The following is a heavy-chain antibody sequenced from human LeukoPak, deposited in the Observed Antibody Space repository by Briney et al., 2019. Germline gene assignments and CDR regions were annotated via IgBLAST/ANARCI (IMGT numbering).Heavy chain of an antibody. CDR2: IYYSGST. V-gene: IGHV4-59*08. Sequence: PSETLSLTCTVSGGSISSYYWSWIRQPPGKGLEWIGYIYYSGSTNYNPSLTSRVTISVDTSKNQFSLKLSSVTAADTAVYYCARVTGIGYYYYYMDVWGKGTTVTVSS. D-gene: IGHD1-20*01. J-gene: IGHJ6*03. CDR3: ARVTGIGYYYYYMDV. CDR1: GGSISSYY.